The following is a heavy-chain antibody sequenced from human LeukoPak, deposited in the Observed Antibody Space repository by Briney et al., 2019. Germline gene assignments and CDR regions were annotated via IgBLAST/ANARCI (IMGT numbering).Heavy chain of an antibody. V-gene: IGHV4-34*01. Sequence: PSETLSFTCAVSGGSFIGYYWSWIRQPPGKGLEWIGEINHSGSTNYNPSLKSRVTISVDTSKNQLYLKLSSVTAADTAVYYCARLGFYFDYWGQGTLVTVSS. CDR1: GGSFIGYY. CDR2: INHSGST. CDR3: ARLGFYFDY. J-gene: IGHJ4*02.